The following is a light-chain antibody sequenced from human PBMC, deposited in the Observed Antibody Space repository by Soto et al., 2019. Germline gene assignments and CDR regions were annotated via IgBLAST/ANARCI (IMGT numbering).Light chain of an antibody. CDR2: GAS. CDR3: QQYNNWPQT. V-gene: IGKV3-15*01. J-gene: IGKJ1*01. Sequence: EIFLTQSPATLSLSPGERATLSCRASQSVATNLAWYQQRPGQAPRLLIYGASKRAIGLPARFSGSGSGTEFTLTITSLQSEDFAVYYCQQYNNWPQTFGQGTK. CDR1: QSVATN.